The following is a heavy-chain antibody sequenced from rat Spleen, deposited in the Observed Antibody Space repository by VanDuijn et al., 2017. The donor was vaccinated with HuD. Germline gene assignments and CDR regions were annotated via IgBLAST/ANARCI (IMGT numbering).Heavy chain of an antibody. V-gene: IGHV5-22*01. J-gene: IGHJ1*01. CDR3: VRLYNNHGYWYFDF. Sequence: EVQLVESGGGLVQAGRSLKLSCAASGFTFSDFYMAWVRQAPKKGLEWVASIKFEDFTPYYRDSVMGRFTISRDDGESTLYLQMNSLRSEDTATYYCVRLYNNHGYWYFDFWGPGTMVTVSS. CDR2: IKFEDFTP. D-gene: IGHD1-5*01. CDR1: GFTFSDFY.